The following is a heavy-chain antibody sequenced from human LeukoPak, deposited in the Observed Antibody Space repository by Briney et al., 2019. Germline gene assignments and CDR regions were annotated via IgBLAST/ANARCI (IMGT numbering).Heavy chain of an antibody. D-gene: IGHD1-26*01. Sequence: SETLSLTCTVSGGSISSYYRSWIRQPAGKGLEWIGRIYTSGSTNYNPSLKSRVTMSVDTSKNQFSLKLSSVTAADTAVYYCARDLLSGSYSPWFDPWGQGTLVTVSS. CDR2: IYTSGST. CDR3: ARDLLSGSYSPWFDP. CDR1: GGSISSYY. J-gene: IGHJ5*02. V-gene: IGHV4-4*07.